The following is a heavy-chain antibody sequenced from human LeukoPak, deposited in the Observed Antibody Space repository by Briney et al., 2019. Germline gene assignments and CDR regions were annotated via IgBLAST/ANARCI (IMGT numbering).Heavy chain of an antibody. Sequence: ASVKVSCKASGYTFSGYKMHWVRQAPGHGLEWMGWINPNSGSTNYAQKFQGRVTMTRDTSMSTAYMELSRLRSDDTAVYYCARNFYFDGSGYYDYWGQGTLVTVSS. CDR1: GYTFSGYK. V-gene: IGHV1-2*02. D-gene: IGHD3-22*01. CDR3: ARNFYFDGSGYYDY. J-gene: IGHJ4*02. CDR2: INPNSGST.